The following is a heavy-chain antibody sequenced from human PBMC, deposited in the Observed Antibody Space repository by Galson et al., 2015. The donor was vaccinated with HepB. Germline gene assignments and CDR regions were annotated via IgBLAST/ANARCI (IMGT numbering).Heavy chain of an antibody. J-gene: IGHJ5*02. CDR3: ARVRAAAGTVWFDP. CDR2: ISAYNGNT. CDR1: GYTFTSYG. Sequence: SVKVSCKASGYTFTSYGISWVRQAPGQGLEWMGWISAYNGNTNYAQKLQGRVTMTTDTSTSTAYMELRSLRSDDTAVYYCARVRAAAGTVWFDPWGQGTLVTVSS. D-gene: IGHD6-13*01. V-gene: IGHV1-18*01.